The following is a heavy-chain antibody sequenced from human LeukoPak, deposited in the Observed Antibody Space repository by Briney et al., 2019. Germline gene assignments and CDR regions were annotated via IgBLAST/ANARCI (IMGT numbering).Heavy chain of an antibody. CDR2: ISAYNGNT. Sequence: WASVKVSCKASGYTFTSYGISWVLQAPGQGLEWMGWISAYNGNTNYAQKLQGRVTMTTDTSTSTAYMELRSLRSDDTAVYYCARDYPNYYDSSGYRGDWFDPWGQGTLVTVSS. V-gene: IGHV1-18*01. CDR1: GYTFTSYG. CDR3: ARDYPNYYDSSGYRGDWFDP. D-gene: IGHD3-22*01. J-gene: IGHJ5*02.